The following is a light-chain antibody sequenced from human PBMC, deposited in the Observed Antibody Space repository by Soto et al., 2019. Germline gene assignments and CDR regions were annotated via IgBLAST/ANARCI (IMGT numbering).Light chain of an antibody. Sequence: EIVMTQSPATLSVSPGERATLSCRASQSVNNNLAWYQQKPGQAPSLLIYGASTRATVIPARFSGSGSGTEFTLTISSLQSEDFAIYYCQQYNYWPYTFGQGTKLEIK. J-gene: IGKJ2*01. CDR2: GAS. V-gene: IGKV3-15*01. CDR3: QQYNYWPYT. CDR1: QSVNNN.